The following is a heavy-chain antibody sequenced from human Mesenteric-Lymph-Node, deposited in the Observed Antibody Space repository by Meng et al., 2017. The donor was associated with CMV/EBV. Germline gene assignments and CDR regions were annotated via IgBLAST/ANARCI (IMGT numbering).Heavy chain of an antibody. CDR1: GFTFSSYA. D-gene: IGHD3-10*01. CDR3: ARDRDGNWYFDL. Sequence: GESLKISCAASGFTFSSYAMSWVRQAPGKGLEWVSAISGSGGSTYYADSVKGRFTISRDNSKNTLYLQMNSLRAEDTAVYYCARDRDGNWYFDLWGRGTLVTVSS. V-gene: IGHV3-23*01. CDR2: ISGSGGST. J-gene: IGHJ2*01.